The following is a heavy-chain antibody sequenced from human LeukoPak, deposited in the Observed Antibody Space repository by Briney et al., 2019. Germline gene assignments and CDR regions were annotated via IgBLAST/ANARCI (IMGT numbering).Heavy chain of an antibody. CDR1: GFTFSSYP. CDR2: ISATGGNT. V-gene: IGHV3-23*01. CDR3: AKSCASSGVAPAGYDY. J-gene: IGHJ4*02. D-gene: IGHD6-13*01. Sequence: GGSLRLSCAASGFTFSSYPMTWVRQAPGQGLEWVSSISATGGNTYHADSVKGRFTISRDISKNTLYLQMNSLRAEDTATYYCAKSCASSGVAPAGYDYWGQGTLVTVSS.